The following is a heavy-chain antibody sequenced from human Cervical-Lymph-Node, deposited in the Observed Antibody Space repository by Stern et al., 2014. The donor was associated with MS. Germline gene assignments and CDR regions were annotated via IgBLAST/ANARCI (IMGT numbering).Heavy chain of an antibody. CDR2: INPRGGTT. J-gene: IGHJ4*02. D-gene: IGHD2-15*01. V-gene: IGHV1-46*03. CDR1: GYTFTSYY. Sequence: VPLVESGAEVKKPGASVKVSCKASGYTFTSYYMHWVRQAPGQGLEWMGIINPRGGTTNHAQKCQGRVTMTRDTSTSTVYMELSSLRSEDTAVYYCAREKRDCSGGSCYSRDDYWGKGTLVTVSS. CDR3: AREKRDCSGGSCYSRDDY.